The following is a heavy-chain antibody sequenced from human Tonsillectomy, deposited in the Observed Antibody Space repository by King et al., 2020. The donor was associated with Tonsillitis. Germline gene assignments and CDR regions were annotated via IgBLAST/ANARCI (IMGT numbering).Heavy chain of an antibody. Sequence: QLQESGPGLVKPSETLSLTCAVSGYSISSGYYWGWIRQPPGKGLEWIGSIYHSGSTYYNPSLKSRVTISVDTSKNQFSLKLSSVTAADTAVYYCARSLVLWVGELPTYFDYWGQGTLVTVSS. CDR3: ARSLVLWVGELPTYFDY. CDR2: IYHSGST. D-gene: IGHD3-10*01. J-gene: IGHJ4*02. CDR1: GYSISSGYY. V-gene: IGHV4-38-2*01.